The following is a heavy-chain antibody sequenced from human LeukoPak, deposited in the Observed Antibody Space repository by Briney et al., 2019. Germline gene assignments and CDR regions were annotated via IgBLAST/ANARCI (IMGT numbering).Heavy chain of an antibody. Sequence: ASVKVSCKASGYTFTSYDINWVRQATGQGLEWMGWRNPNSGNTGYAQKFQGRVTITRNTSISTAYMELSSLRSEDTAVYYCARAARGWPYYYYGMDVWGQGTTVTVSS. CDR1: GYTFTSYD. D-gene: IGHD6-19*01. CDR2: RNPNSGNT. J-gene: IGHJ6*02. CDR3: ARAARGWPYYYYGMDV. V-gene: IGHV1-8*01.